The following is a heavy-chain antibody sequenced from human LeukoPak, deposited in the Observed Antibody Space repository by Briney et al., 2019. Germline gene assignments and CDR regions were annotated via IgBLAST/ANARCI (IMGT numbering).Heavy chain of an antibody. CDR1: GFTFSSYA. CDR3: AKFLGPWRAYYYYMDV. Sequence: GGSLRLSCAASGFTFSSYAMSWVRQAPGKGLEWVSAISGSGGSTYYADSAKGRFTISRDNSKNTLYLQMNGLRAEDTAVYYCAKFLGPWRAYYYYMDVWGKGTTVTVSS. J-gene: IGHJ6*03. D-gene: IGHD3-3*01. CDR2: ISGSGGST. V-gene: IGHV3-23*01.